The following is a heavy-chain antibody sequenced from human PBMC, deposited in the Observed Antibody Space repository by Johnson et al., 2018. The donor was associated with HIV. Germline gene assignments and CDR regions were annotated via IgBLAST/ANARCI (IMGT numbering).Heavy chain of an antibody. D-gene: IGHD2-15*01. J-gene: IGHJ3*02. CDR2: ISYDGSNK. CDR3: ARERGWRSEAFDI. V-gene: IGHV3-30*19. Sequence: QVQLVESGGGVVQPGRSLRLSCAASGFTFSSYGMHWVRQAPGKGLEWVAVISYDGSNKYYADSVKGRFTISRDNSKKTLYLQMSSLRAEDTALYYCARERGWRSEAFDIWGQGTMVTVSS. CDR1: GFTFSSYG.